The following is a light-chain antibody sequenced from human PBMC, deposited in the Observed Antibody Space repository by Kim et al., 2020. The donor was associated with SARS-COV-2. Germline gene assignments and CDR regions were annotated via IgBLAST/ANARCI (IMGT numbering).Light chain of an antibody. Sequence: GQSITNPATGTSSDVGGYNYVSWFQQHPGKAPNLMIYDVNNRPSGVSTRFSGSKSGNTASLTISGLQAEDEADYYCSSYTVSRTLVFGSGTKVTVL. CDR2: DVN. CDR3: SSYTVSRTLV. J-gene: IGLJ1*01. V-gene: IGLV2-14*03. CDR1: SSDVGGYNY.